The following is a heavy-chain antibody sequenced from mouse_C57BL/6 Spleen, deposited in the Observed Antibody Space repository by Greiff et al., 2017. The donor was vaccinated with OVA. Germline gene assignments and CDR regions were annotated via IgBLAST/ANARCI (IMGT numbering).Heavy chain of an antibody. Sequence: VKLQESGAELVKPGASVKMSCKASGYTFTTYPIEWMKQNHGKSLEWIGNFHPYNDDTKYNEKFKGKATLTVEKSSSTVYLELSRLTSDDSAVYYCARRGIYYGDAMDYWGQGTSVTVSS. CDR3: ARRGIYYGDAMDY. CDR1: GYTFTTYP. D-gene: IGHD2-13*01. CDR2: FHPYNDDT. J-gene: IGHJ4*01. V-gene: IGHV1-47*01.